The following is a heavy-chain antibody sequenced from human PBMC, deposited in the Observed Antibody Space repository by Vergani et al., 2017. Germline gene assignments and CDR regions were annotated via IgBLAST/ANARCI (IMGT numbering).Heavy chain of an antibody. CDR1: GFTFSSYG. CDR2: IRYDGSNK. J-gene: IGHJ4*02. D-gene: IGHD1-26*01. Sequence: QVQLVESGGGVVQPGGSLRLSCAASGFTFSSYGMHWVRQAPGKGLEWVAFIRYDGSNKYYADSVKGRFTISRDNSKNTLYLQMNSLRAEDTAVYYCASDSGSYLGSPFDYWGQGTLVTVSS. CDR3: ASDSGSYLGSPFDY. V-gene: IGHV3-30*02.